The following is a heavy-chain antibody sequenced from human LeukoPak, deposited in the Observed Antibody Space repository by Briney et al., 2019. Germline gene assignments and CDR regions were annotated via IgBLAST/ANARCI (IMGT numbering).Heavy chain of an antibody. V-gene: IGHV3-48*03. Sequence: GGSLRLSCAASGFIFSTYEINWVGQAPGKRLEWVSCISTSGDTTYYADSVEGRFTVSRDNAKNSLFMQMNSLRAEDTGIYYCARGAGYVFDYWGQGTLVAISS. J-gene: IGHJ4*02. CDR2: ISTSGDTT. CDR1: GFIFSTYE. D-gene: IGHD2-15*01. CDR3: ARGAGYVFDY.